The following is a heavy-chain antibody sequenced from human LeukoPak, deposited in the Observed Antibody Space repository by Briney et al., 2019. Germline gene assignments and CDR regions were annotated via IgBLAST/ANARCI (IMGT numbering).Heavy chain of an antibody. Sequence: SETLSLTCTVSGGSISSGDYYWSWIRQPPGKGLEWIGYIYYSGSTYYNPSLKSRVTISVDTSKNQLSLKLSSVTAADTAVYYCARDSPFSSPGRVWRYYYYYMDVWGKGTTVTVSS. CDR3: ARDSPFSSPGRVWRYYYYYMDV. J-gene: IGHJ6*03. V-gene: IGHV4-30-4*08. D-gene: IGHD3-3*01. CDR2: IYYSGST. CDR1: GGSISSGDYY.